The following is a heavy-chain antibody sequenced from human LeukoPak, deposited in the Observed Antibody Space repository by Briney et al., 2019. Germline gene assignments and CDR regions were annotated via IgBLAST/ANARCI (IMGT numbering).Heavy chain of an antibody. CDR2: IYYSGST. Sequence: SETLSLTCTVSGGSISSSSYYWGWIRQPPGKGLEWIGSIYYSGSTYYNPSLKSRVTISVDTSKNQFSLKLSSVTAADTAVYYCASGYSYVPDAFDIWGQGTMVTVSS. CDR1: GGSISSSSYY. D-gene: IGHD5-18*01. V-gene: IGHV4-39*07. CDR3: ASGYSYVPDAFDI. J-gene: IGHJ3*02.